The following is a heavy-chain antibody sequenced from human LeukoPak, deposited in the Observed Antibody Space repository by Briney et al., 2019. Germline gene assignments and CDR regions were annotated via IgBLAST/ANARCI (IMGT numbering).Heavy chain of an antibody. V-gene: IGHV4-31*03. Sequence: SETPSLTCSVSGDSISGGFYWSWIRQYPGGGLEWIGYIFHSGDTSYNPSLNSRVMISVDTSQNQFSLRLTSVTAADTVVYYCARAPFAYYESPWDSWGQGILVTVSS. CDR2: IFHSGDT. J-gene: IGHJ4*02. CDR3: ARAPFAYYESPWDS. D-gene: IGHD3-22*01. CDR1: GDSISGGFY.